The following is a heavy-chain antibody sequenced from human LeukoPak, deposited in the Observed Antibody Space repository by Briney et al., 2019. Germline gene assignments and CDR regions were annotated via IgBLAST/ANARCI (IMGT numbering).Heavy chain of an antibody. CDR3: AKDTAMAY. V-gene: IGHV3-30*18. J-gene: IGHJ4*02. CDR1: GFTFSSYG. D-gene: IGHD5-18*01. CDR2: ISYDGSNK. Sequence: QAGGSLRLSCAASGFTFSSYGMHWVRQAPGKGLECVAVISYDGSNKYYADSVKGRFTISRDNSKNTLYLQMNSLRAEDTAVYYCAKDTAMAYWGQGTLVTVSS.